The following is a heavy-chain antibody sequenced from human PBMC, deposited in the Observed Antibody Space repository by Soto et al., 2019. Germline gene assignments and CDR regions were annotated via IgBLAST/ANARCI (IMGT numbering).Heavy chain of an antibody. V-gene: IGHV4-31*03. Sequence: PSETLSLTCTVSGGSISSGGYSWSWIRQHPGKGLEWIGYIYYSGSTYYNPSLKSRVTISVDTSKNQFSLKLSSVTAADTAVYYWARAYSSSLPYFDYWGQGTLVTVSS. J-gene: IGHJ4*02. CDR1: GGSISSGGYS. D-gene: IGHD6-13*01. CDR3: ARAYSSSLPYFDY. CDR2: IYYSGST.